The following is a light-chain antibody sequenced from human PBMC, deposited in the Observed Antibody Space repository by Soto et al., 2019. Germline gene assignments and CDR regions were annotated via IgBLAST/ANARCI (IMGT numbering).Light chain of an antibody. Sequence: DIQMTQSPSTLSASVGDRVTITCRASQSISSWLAWYQQKPGKAPKLLIYDASSLESGVPSRFSGSGSGTEFTLTISSLXXDDXXTYYCQQYNSYPYTFGXGXKLEIK. CDR1: QSISSW. J-gene: IGKJ2*01. CDR3: QQYNSYPYT. V-gene: IGKV1-5*01. CDR2: DAS.